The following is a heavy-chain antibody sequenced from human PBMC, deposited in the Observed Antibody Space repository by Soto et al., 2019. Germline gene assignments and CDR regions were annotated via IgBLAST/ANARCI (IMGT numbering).Heavy chain of an antibody. D-gene: IGHD1-26*01. V-gene: IGHV3-73*01. CDR1: GFTFSGSA. CDR2: IRSKANSYAT. CDR3: TRHEEDIVGATNAFDL. J-gene: IGHJ3*01. Sequence: PGGSLRLSCAASGFTFSGSAMHWVRQASGKGLEWVGRIRSKANSYATAYAASVKGRFTISRDDSKNTAYLQMNSLKTEDTAVYYCTRHEEDIVGATNAFDLWGQGTMVTVSS.